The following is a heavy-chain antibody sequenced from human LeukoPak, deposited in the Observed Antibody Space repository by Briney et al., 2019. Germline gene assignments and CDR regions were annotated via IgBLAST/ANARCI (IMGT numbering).Heavy chain of an antibody. J-gene: IGHJ3*02. CDR1: GGTFSSYA. CDR2: IIPIFGTA. V-gene: IGHV1-69*05. CDR3: ARDEARGSYIGHAFDI. D-gene: IGHD1-26*01. Sequence: EASVKVSCKASGGTFSSYAISWVRQAPGQGLEWMGGIIPIFGTANYAQKFQGRVTITTDESTSTAYMELSSLRSEDTAVYYCARDEARGSYIGHAFDIWGQGTMVTVSS.